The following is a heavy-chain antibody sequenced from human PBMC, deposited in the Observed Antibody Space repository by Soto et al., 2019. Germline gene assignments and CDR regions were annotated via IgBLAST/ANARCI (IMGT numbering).Heavy chain of an antibody. D-gene: IGHD3-10*01. Sequence: SETLCLTGTVSGGSISSYYWSWIRQPPGQGLECIGYIHYSGITNYNPSLKSRVTISVDTSKNQFSLTLSSVTAADTAVYYCSGRITRVRGAIQPFDPWGQGTLVTVAS. CDR2: IHYSGIT. CDR3: SGRITRVRGAIQPFDP. CDR1: GGSISSYY. J-gene: IGHJ5*02. V-gene: IGHV4-59*01.